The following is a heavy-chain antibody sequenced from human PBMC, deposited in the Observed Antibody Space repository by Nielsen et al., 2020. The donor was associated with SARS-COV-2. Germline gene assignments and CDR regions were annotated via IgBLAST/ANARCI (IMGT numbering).Heavy chain of an antibody. CDR1: GYTFTGYY. CDR2: INPNSGGT. V-gene: IGHV1-2*04. CDR3: ARDSSGSQYYYYGMDV. D-gene: IGHD6-19*01. Sequence: ASVKVSCKASGYTFTGYYMHWVRQASGQGLEWMGWINPNSGGTNYAQKFQGWVTMTRDTSISTAYMELSRLRSDDTAVYYCARDSSGSQYYYYGMDVWGQGTTVTVS. J-gene: IGHJ6*02.